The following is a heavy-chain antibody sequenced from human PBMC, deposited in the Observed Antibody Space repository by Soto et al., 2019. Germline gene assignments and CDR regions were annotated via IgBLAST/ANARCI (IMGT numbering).Heavy chain of an antibody. CDR1: GGSISSSSYY. CDR2: IYYSGST. J-gene: IGHJ4*02. Sequence: SEPLSLTXTVSGGSISSSSYYWGWIRQPPGKGLEWIGSIYYSGSTYYNPSLKSRVTISVDTSKNQFSLKLSSVTAADTAVYYCARLVVGSSWYYFDYWGQGTLVTVSS. CDR3: ARLVVGSSWYYFDY. V-gene: IGHV4-39*01. D-gene: IGHD6-13*01.